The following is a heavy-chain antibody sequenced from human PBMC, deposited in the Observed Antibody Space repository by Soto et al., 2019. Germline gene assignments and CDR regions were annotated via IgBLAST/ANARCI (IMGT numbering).Heavy chain of an antibody. CDR2: IIPIFGTA. CDR3: ARGGMDLWLPGGWYFDF. V-gene: IGHV1-69*12. CDR1: GGTFSSYA. J-gene: IGHJ4*02. D-gene: IGHD3-16*01. Sequence: QVQLVQSGAEVKKPGSSVKVSCKASGGTFSSYAISWVRQAPGQGLEWMGGIIPIFGTANYAQKFQGRVTITGEESTRTAYRALRGVGSEDTTVYYGARGGMDLWLPGGWYFDFWGLGPLVTVSS.